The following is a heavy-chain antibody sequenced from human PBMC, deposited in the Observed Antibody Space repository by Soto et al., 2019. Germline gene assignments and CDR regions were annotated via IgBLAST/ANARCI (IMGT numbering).Heavy chain of an antibody. V-gene: IGHV3-23*01. J-gene: IGHJ3*01. Sequence: GGSLRLSCAASGFTCSSYDMSWVRQAPGKGLEWVSTILVGGSTHYPDSVKGRFTISRDNSKNTVFLQMNSLTPGDTAVYYCAKATATGGGAFDFCGQGTVVTVSS. CDR1: GFTCSSYD. D-gene: IGHD2-8*02. CDR3: AKATATGGGAFDF. CDR2: ILVGGST.